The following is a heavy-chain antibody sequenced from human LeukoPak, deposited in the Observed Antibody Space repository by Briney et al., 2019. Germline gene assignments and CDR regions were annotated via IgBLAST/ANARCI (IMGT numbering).Heavy chain of an antibody. V-gene: IGHV4-34*01. CDR1: GGSFSGYY. Sequence: SETLSLTCAVYGGSFSGYYWSWIRQPPGKGLEWIGEINHSGSTNYNPSLKSRGTISVDTSKNQFSLKLSSVTAADTAVYYCARVNYVSPGPYYYYGMDVWGQGTTVTVSS. CDR2: INHSGST. J-gene: IGHJ6*02. CDR3: ARVNYVSPGPYYYYGMDV. D-gene: IGHD4-11*01.